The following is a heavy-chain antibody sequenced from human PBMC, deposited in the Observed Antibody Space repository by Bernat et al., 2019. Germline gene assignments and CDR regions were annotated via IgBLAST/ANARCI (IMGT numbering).Heavy chain of an antibody. CDR2: IYNSGRYNSGNT. Sequence: VQLVESGGGLIQPGGSLRLSCAASGFTVSSNYMSWVRQAPGKGLEWTGSIYNSGRYNSGNTYYNPSLKSRVTISVDTSKNQFSLKLSSVTAADTAVYYCARHLSTLISAVDNRGQGTLVTVSS. J-gene: IGHJ4*02. D-gene: IGHD2/OR15-2a*01. V-gene: IGHV4-59*05. CDR3: ARHLSTLISAVDN. CDR1: GFTVSSNY.